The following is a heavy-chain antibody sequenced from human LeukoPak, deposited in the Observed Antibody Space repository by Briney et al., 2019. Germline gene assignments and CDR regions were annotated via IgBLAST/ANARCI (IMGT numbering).Heavy chain of an antibody. Sequence: PSETLSLTCTVSGGSISSYYWSWIRQPPGKGLEWIGYIYYSGSTNYNPSLKSRVTISVDTSKNQFSLKLSSVTSADTAVTYCXRESIAAAGRXXXYYXXMDVWGKGTTVTVSS. V-gene: IGHV4-59*01. CDR2: IYYSGST. D-gene: IGHD6-13*01. J-gene: IGHJ6*03. CDR3: XRESIAAAGRXXXYYXXMDV. CDR1: GGSISSYY.